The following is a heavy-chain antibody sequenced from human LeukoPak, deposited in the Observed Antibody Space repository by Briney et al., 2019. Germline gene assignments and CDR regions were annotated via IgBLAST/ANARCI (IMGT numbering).Heavy chain of an antibody. J-gene: IGHJ3*02. V-gene: IGHV4-59*01. CDR2: IYYSGST. CDR3: ASEVAVTTSGDAFDI. CDR1: GGSISSYY. Sequence: SETLSLTCTVSGGSISSYYWRWTRQPPGKGLEWIGYIYYSGSTNYNPSLKSRVTISVDTSKNQFSLKLSSVTAADTAVYYCASEVAVTTSGDAFDIWGQGTMVTVSS. D-gene: IGHD4-17*01.